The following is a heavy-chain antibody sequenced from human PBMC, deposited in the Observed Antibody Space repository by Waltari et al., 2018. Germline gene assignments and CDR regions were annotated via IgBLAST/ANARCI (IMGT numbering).Heavy chain of an antibody. D-gene: IGHD3-16*01. CDR2: MSPSTGGS. CDR3: AKSRLNYADRGMDV. Sequence: EAQLLESGGGLVQPGWSLRLTCAASGFSFSIYAMYWVRQAPGKGRVLFSGMSPSTGGSYYADSVRGRLTISRDNSRDTLYLQFSSPGVEDTAVYYCAKSRLNYADRGMDVWGQGTAVTVSS. J-gene: IGHJ6*02. CDR1: GFSFSIYA. V-gene: IGHV3-23*01.